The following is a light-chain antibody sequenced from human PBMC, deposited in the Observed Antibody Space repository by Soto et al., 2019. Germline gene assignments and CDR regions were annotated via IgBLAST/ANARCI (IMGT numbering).Light chain of an antibody. CDR1: QSISSW. CDR2: KAS. Sequence: DIQMTQSPSTQSASVGDRVTIACRASQSISSWLAWYQQKPGKAPKLLIYKASSLESGVPSRFSGSGSGTEFPLAISGLQPDDLATYYCQQYSTYPFTFGTGTKVEIK. V-gene: IGKV1-5*03. CDR3: QQYSTYPFT. J-gene: IGKJ3*01.